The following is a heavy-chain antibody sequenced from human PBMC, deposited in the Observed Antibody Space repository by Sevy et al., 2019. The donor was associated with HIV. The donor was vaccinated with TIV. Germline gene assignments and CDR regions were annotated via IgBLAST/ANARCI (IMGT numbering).Heavy chain of an antibody. J-gene: IGHJ3*02. Sequence: GGSLRLSCAASGFIFSDYNYMIWIRQSPGKGLEWISYISSSGTKYYRESVKGRFTVSRDNAKNSLYLQMNNLRAEDTALYYCARPPKRCTSTSCPFDAFYMWGQGTMVTVSS. V-gene: IGHV3-11*01. CDR3: ARPPKRCTSTSCPFDAFYM. CDR2: ISSSGTK. D-gene: IGHD2-2*01. CDR1: GFIFSDYNY.